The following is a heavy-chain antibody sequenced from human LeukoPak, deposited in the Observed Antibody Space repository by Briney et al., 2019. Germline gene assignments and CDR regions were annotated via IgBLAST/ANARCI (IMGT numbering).Heavy chain of an antibody. CDR2: TYYSGST. CDR3: ARRVAEDDYFDY. CDR1: GGSISSSSYY. J-gene: IGHJ4*02. V-gene: IGHV4-39*01. Sequence: SETLSPTCTVSGGSISSSSYYWGWIRQPPGKGLEWIGSTYYSGSTYYNPSLKSRVTISVDTSKNQFSLKLSSVTAADTAVYYCARRVAEDDYFDYWGQGTLVTVSS.